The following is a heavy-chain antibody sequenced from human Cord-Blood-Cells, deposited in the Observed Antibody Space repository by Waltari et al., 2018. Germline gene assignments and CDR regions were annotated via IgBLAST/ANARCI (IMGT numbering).Heavy chain of an antibody. CDR1: GGSISSYY. V-gene: IGHV4-59*01. CDR2: IYYSGGT. CDR3: ARVGPPLDY. Sequence: QVQLQESGPGLVKPSETLSLTCTVSGGSISSYYWSWIRQPPGKGLEWIGYIYYSGGTNYNPSPKSRVTISVDTSKNQFSLKLSSVTAADTAVYYCARVGPPLDYWGQGTLVTVSS. J-gene: IGHJ4*02.